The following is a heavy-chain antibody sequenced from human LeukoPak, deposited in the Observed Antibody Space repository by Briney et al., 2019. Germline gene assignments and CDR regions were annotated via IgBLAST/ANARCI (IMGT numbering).Heavy chain of an antibody. CDR2: IIGSGGTT. D-gene: IGHD6-13*01. CDR1: GFSFSNYA. J-gene: IGHJ6*02. Sequence: GESLRLSCAASGFSFSNYAMSWVRQAPGKGLEWVSAIIGSGGTTNYGDSVKGRFTISRDNSKNTLYLQMDSLRAEDTAVYYCAKVGSSMSFYYYYGLDVWGQGTTVTVSS. V-gene: IGHV3-23*01. CDR3: AKVGSSMSFYYYYGLDV.